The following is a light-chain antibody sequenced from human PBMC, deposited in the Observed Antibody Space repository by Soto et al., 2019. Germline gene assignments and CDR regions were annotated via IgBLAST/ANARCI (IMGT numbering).Light chain of an antibody. Sequence: DIQMTQSPSSLSASVGDRVTISCQATQDIGNYLIWYQQKPGKAPNLLIYDASDLKTGVPSRFSGSGSGTDFAFTISSLQPEDVATYYCQQHLDFPYTFGGGTTVDTK. CDR3: QQHLDFPYT. J-gene: IGKJ4*01. CDR1: QDIGNY. V-gene: IGKV1-33*01. CDR2: DAS.